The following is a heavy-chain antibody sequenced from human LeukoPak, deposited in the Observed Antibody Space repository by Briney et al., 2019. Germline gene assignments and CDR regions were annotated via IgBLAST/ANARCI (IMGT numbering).Heavy chain of an antibody. CDR3: VRDRRVSTILDY. V-gene: IGHV3-74*03. CDR2: IKTDGSAM. D-gene: IGHD5/OR15-5a*01. CDR1: GFTFNDYW. Sequence: GGSLRLSCVGSGFTFNDYWIHWVRQAPGKGLVWVSAIKTDGSAMQYADSVKGRFAISRDNAKNTVYLQMNSLRDEDTAVYYCVRDRRVSTILDYWGQGTLVTVSS. J-gene: IGHJ4*02.